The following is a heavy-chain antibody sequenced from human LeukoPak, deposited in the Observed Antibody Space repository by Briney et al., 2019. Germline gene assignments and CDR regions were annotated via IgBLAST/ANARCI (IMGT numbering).Heavy chain of an antibody. Sequence: SETLSLTCTVSGGSISSSSYYWGWIRQPPGKGLEWIGYIYYSGSTNYNPSLKSRVTISIDTSKKQFSLKLSSVTAADTAVYYCARLVDTATGYYNYYGMDVWGQGTTVTVSS. CDR3: ARLVDTATGYYNYYGMDV. CDR1: GGSISSSSYY. D-gene: IGHD6-13*01. J-gene: IGHJ6*02. V-gene: IGHV4-61*05. CDR2: IYYSGST.